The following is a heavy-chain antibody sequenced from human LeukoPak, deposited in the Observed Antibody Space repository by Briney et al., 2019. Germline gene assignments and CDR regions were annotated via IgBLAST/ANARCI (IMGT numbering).Heavy chain of an antibody. J-gene: IGHJ4*02. CDR1: GFTFSSYA. CDR3: AKEVTTVVTPTHYFDY. Sequence: GGSLRLSCAASGFTFSSYAMSWVRQAPGKGLEWVSGMYGSGGSTYYADSVKGRFTISRDNSKNTLYLQMNSLRAEDTAVYYCAKEVTTVVTPTHYFDYWGQGTLVTVSS. D-gene: IGHD4-23*01. V-gene: IGHV3-23*01. CDR2: MYGSGGST.